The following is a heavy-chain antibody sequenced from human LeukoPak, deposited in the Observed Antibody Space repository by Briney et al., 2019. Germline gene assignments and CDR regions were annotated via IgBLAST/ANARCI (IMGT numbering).Heavy chain of an antibody. CDR3: ARAPIWYSSSVGQYFQH. CDR1: GFTFSSYA. V-gene: IGHV3-30-3*01. Sequence: PGGSLRLSCAASGFTFSSYAIHWVRQAPGKGLEWLAFISYDGTNKYYADSVKGRFTISRDNSKDTLYLQMNSLRAEDTAVYYCARAPIWYSSSVGQYFQHWGQGTLVTVSS. J-gene: IGHJ1*01. D-gene: IGHD6-6*01. CDR2: ISYDGTNK.